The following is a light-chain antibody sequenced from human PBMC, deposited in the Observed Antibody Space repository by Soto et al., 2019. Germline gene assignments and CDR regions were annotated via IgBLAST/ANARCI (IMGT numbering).Light chain of an antibody. V-gene: IGKV3-11*01. J-gene: IGKJ1*01. CDR3: QQRGNWPVT. CDR1: QSVGSY. Sequence: EIVLTQSPATLSLSPGERATLSCRASQSVGSYFAWDQQKPGQAPRLLIYDASNRATGIPARFSGSGSGTDFTLTISSLEPDDFAVYYCQQRGNWPVTFGQGTRVDIK. CDR2: DAS.